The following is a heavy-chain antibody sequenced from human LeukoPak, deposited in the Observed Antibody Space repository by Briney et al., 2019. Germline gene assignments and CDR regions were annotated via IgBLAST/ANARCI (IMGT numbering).Heavy chain of an antibody. V-gene: IGHV3-74*01. CDR2: INTDGSST. Sequence: GGSLRLSCAASGFTLSSYWMPWVRQAPGKGLVWVSRINTDGSSTSYADSVKGRFTISRDNAKNTLYLQMNSLRAEDTAVYYCAKGYSGWYYFDYWGQGTLVTVSS. J-gene: IGHJ4*02. CDR3: AKGYSGWYYFDY. D-gene: IGHD6-19*01. CDR1: GFTLSSYW.